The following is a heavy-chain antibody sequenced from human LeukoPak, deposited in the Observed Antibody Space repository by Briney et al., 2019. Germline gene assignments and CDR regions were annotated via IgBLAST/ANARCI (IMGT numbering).Heavy chain of an antibody. CDR1: GGSISSGDYY. Sequence: SETLSLTCTVSGGSISSGDYYWSWIRQPPGKGLEWIGYIYYSGSTYYNPSIKSRVTISVDTSKNQFSLKLSSVTAADTAVYYCARTSGYDFWSGYYRSDYWGQGTLVTVSS. CDR2: IYYSGST. CDR3: ARTSGYDFWSGYYRSDY. D-gene: IGHD3-3*01. J-gene: IGHJ4*02. V-gene: IGHV4-30-4*08.